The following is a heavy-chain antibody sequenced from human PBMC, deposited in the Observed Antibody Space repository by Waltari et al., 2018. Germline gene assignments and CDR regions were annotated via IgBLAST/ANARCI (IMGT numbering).Heavy chain of an antibody. CDR3: ARYDYIWGSYRLDAFDI. CDR2: SSADNVNT. V-gene: IGHV1-18*01. J-gene: IGHJ3*02. D-gene: IGHD3-16*02. Sequence: QVQLVQSGAEVKKPGASVKVSCKASGYTFTSYGISWVRQAPGQGLEWMGWSSADNVNTNYAQKLQGRVTMTTDTARSTAYMELRSLRSDDTAVYYCARYDYIWGSYRLDAFDIWGQGTMVTVSS. CDR1: GYTFTSYG.